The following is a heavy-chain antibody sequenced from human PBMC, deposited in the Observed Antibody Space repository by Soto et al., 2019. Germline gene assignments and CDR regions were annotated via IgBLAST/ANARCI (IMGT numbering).Heavy chain of an antibody. CDR2: IHYSGSA. CDR1: GGSISTYY. V-gene: IGHV4-59*01. Sequence: QVQLQESGPGLVRPSETLSLTCAVSGGSISTYYWTWIRQPPGKGLEWIGNIHYSGSANYKPSLKSRVTISVDSSKNQFSLKLSSVTAADTAVYYCARGSRTYYYMDVWGKGTTVTVSS. J-gene: IGHJ6*03. CDR3: ARGSRTYYYMDV. D-gene: IGHD3-16*01.